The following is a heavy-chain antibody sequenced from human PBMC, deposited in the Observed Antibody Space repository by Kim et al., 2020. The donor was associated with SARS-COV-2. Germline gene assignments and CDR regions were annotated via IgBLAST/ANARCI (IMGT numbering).Heavy chain of an antibody. CDR3: AKARLAWYYYYGMDV. J-gene: IGHJ6*02. Sequence: DSVKGRYTISRDNSKSTLYLQMNSLRAEDTAVYYCAKARLAWYYYYGMDVWGQGTTVTVSS. V-gene: IGHV3-30*02.